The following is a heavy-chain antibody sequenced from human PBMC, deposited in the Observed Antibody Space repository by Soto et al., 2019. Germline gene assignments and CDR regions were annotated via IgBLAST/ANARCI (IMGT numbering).Heavy chain of an antibody. J-gene: IGHJ4*02. V-gene: IGHV3-23*01. CDR2: ISGSGDSK. CDR1: GFTFSSYA. D-gene: IGHD3-10*01. Sequence: EVQLLESGGGLVQPGGSLRLSCAASGFTFSSYAMSWVRQAPGKGLEWVSVISGSGDSKYYADSVKGRFTISRDNSKNTQYLQMNSLRVEDTAVYYCAKRAYGSDFDYWGQGTLVTVSS. CDR3: AKRAYGSDFDY.